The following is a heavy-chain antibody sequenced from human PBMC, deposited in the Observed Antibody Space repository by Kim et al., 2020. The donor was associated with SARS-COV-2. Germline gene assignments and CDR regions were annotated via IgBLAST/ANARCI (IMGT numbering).Heavy chain of an antibody. D-gene: IGHD2-8*01. CDR2: ISYDGSNK. CDR1: GFTFSSYG. CDR3: AKDRGYCSNGVCSRVDY. V-gene: IGHV3-30*18. J-gene: IGHJ4*02. Sequence: GGSLRLSCAGSGFTFSSYGMHWVRQAPGKGLEWVAVISYDGSNKYDADSVKGRFTISRDNSKNTLYLQMNSLRAEDTAVYYCAKDRGYCSNGVCSRVDYWGQGTQVTVSS.